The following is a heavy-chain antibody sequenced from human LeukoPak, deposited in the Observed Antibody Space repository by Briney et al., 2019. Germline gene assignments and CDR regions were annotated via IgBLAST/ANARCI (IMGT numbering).Heavy chain of an antibody. CDR2: ISGSGGST. D-gene: IGHD3-10*01. Sequence: GGSLRLSCAASGFTFSSYAMSWVRQAPGKGLEWVSAISGSGGSTYYADSVKGRFTISRDNSKNTLYLQMNSLTAEDTAVYDCAKDHSITMVRGVIIPNWFDPWGQGTLVTVSS. CDR1: GFTFSSYA. CDR3: AKDHSITMVRGVIIPNWFDP. V-gene: IGHV3-23*01. J-gene: IGHJ5*02.